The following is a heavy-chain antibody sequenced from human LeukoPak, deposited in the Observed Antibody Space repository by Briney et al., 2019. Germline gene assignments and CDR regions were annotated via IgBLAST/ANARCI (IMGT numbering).Heavy chain of an antibody. D-gene: IGHD1-1*01. CDR2: IYYSRST. Sequence: PSETLSLTCTVSGGSISSFYWSWIRQPPGKGLEWIGYIYYSRSTNYNPSLKSRVTISVDTSKNQFSLKLSSVPAADTAVYYCARHGTSGTNLNWFDPWGQGTLVTVSS. CDR1: GGSISSFY. J-gene: IGHJ5*02. V-gene: IGHV4-59*01. CDR3: ARHGTSGTNLNWFDP.